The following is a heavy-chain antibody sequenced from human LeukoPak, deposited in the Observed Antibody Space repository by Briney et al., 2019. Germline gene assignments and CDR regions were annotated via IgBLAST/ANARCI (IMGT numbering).Heavy chain of an antibody. V-gene: IGHV4-59*01. D-gene: IGHD3-22*01. CDR1: GGSISSYY. CDR3: ARGLGGTGGYSSGYYHYYYYYYMDV. CDR2: IYYSGST. Sequence: SETLSLTCTVSGGSISSYYWSWIRQPPGKGLEWIGYIYYSGSTNYNPSLKSRVTISVDTSKNQFSLKLSSVTAADTAVYYCARGLGGTGGYSSGYYHYYYYYYMDVWGKGTTVTVSS. J-gene: IGHJ6*03.